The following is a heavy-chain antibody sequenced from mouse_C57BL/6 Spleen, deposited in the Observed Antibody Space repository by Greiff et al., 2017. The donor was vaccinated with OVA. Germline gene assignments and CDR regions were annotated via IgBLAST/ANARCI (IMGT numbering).Heavy chain of an antibody. CDR2: INPSSGYT. J-gene: IGHJ2*01. Sequence: QVQLQQPGAELVKPGASVKMSCKASGYTFTSYWITWVKQRPGQGLEWIGYINPSSGYTKYNQKFKDKATLTADKSSSTAYMQLSSLTYEDSAVYYCARDRYYFDYWGQGTTLTVSS. CDR3: ARDRYYFDY. CDR1: GYTFTSYW. V-gene: IGHV1-7*01.